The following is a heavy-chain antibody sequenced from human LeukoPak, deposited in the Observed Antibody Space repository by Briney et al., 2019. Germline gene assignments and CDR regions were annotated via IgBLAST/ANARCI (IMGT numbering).Heavy chain of an antibody. D-gene: IGHD6-13*01. V-gene: IGHV3-30*18. CDR1: GFTFSSYG. Sequence: GGSLRLSCAASGFTFSSYGMHWVRQAPGKGLEWVAVISYDGSNKYYADSVKGRFTISRDNSKNTLYLQMNSLRAEDTAVYYCANRLRDSSSWGQGTLVTVSS. CDR2: ISYDGSNK. J-gene: IGHJ4*02. CDR3: ANRLRDSSS.